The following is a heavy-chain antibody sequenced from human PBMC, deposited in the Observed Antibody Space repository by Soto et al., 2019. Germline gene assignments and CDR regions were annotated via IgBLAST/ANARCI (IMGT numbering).Heavy chain of an antibody. CDR1: GYTFTSSY. D-gene: IGHD6-25*01. Sequence: ASVKVSCRASGYTFTSSYMHWVRQAPGQGLEWMGIINPSGGSTSYAQKFQGRVTMTRDTSTSTVYMELSSLRSEDTAVYYCASIKSGSTWDYWGQGTLVTVSS. J-gene: IGHJ4*02. CDR3: ASIKSGSTWDY. V-gene: IGHV1-46*03. CDR2: INPSGGST.